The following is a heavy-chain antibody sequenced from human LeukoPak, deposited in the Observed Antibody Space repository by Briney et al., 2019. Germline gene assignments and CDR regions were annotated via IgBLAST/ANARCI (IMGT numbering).Heavy chain of an antibody. V-gene: IGHV3-48*03. CDR1: GFTFSSYE. CDR3: ARDPYYGDYVV. CDR2: ISSSGSTI. J-gene: IGHJ4*02. D-gene: IGHD4-17*01. Sequence: KSGGSLRLSCAASGFTFSSYEMNWVRQAPGKGLEWVSYISSSGSTIYYADSVKGRFTISRDNAKNSLYLQMNSLRAEDTAVYYCARDPYYGDYVVWGQGTLVTVSS.